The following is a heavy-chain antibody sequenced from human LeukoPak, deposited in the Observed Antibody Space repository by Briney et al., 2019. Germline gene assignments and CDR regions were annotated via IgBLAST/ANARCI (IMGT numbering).Heavy chain of an antibody. CDR2: ITPSNGNT. J-gene: IGHJ4*02. V-gene: IGHV1-18*01. Sequence: ASVKVSCKTSGYFFPSYGISWVRQAPGQGLEWIGWITPSNGNTHYAQNFQGRVTVTTDTSTSTVYMELGSLRSDDTAVYYCARDGYYDILTGTDFWGQGTLVTVSS. D-gene: IGHD3-9*01. CDR1: GYFFPSYG. CDR3: ARDGYYDILTGTDF.